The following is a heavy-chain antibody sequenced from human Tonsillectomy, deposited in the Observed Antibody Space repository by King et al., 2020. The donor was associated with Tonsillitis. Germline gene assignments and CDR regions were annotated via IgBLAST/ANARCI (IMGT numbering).Heavy chain of an antibody. D-gene: IGHD1-26*01. CDR2: ISYDGSDK. CDR1: GFTFSNYP. CDR3: ANLNSGSYSVFDY. V-gene: IGHV3-30*01. Sequence: VQLVESGGGVVQPGRSLRLSCAASGFTFSNYPMHWVRQAPGKGREWMTVISYDGSDKYYADSVKGRFTVSRDNSKNTLYLQMNSLRAEDTAIYYCANLNSGSYSVFDYWGQGTLVTVSS. J-gene: IGHJ4*02.